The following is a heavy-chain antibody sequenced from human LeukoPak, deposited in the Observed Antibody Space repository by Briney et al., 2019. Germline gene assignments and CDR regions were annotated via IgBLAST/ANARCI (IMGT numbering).Heavy chain of an antibody. J-gene: IGHJ4*02. Sequence: NPSETLSLTCTVSGYSISSGYYWGWIRQPPGKGLEWIGYIYYSGSTNYNPSLKSRVTISVDTSKNQFSLKLSSVTAADTAVYYCARANSDVLSFIDYWGQGTLVTVSS. V-gene: IGHV4-61*01. CDR3: ARANSDVLSFIDY. D-gene: IGHD3-16*02. CDR2: IYYSGST. CDR1: GYSISSGYY.